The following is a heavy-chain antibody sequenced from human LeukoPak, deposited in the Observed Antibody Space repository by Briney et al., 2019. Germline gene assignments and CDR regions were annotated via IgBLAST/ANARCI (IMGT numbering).Heavy chain of an antibody. CDR1: VFLFSTYS. V-gene: IGHV3-21*01. D-gene: IGHD5-12*01. J-gene: IGHJ3*02. CDR2: ISRISNYI. Sequence: GGSVRLSFAASVFLFSTYSMNWVRQAPGRGLEWVSSISRISNYIYADSVKGRFTISRDNAKNSLYLQMNRLRAEDTAVYYCARDRREGIVATVDAFDIWVQGKMVTVSS. CDR3: ARDRREGIVATVDAFDI.